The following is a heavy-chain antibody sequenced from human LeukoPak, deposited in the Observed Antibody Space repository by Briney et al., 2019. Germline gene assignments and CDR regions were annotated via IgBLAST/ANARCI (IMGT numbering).Heavy chain of an antibody. Sequence: ASVKVSRKASGYTFIGYYMHWVRQAPGQGLEWMGGIIPIFGTANYAQKFQGRVTITADESTSTAYMELSSLRSEDTAVYYCARLYYDFWSGYYSYYFDYWGQGTLVTVSS. CDR3: ARLYYDFWSGYYSYYFDY. D-gene: IGHD3-3*01. V-gene: IGHV1-69*13. J-gene: IGHJ4*02. CDR2: IIPIFGTA. CDR1: GYTFIGYY.